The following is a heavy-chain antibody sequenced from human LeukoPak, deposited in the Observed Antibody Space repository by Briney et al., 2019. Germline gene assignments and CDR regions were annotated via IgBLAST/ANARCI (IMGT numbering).Heavy chain of an antibody. CDR2: SNHSGST. V-gene: IGHV4-34*01. CDR1: GGSFSGYY. D-gene: IGHD3-9*01. Sequence: SDTLSLTCAVYGGSFSGYYWSWIRQPPGKGLEWIGESNHSGSTNYNPSLKSRVTISVDTSKNQFSLKLSSVTAADTAVYFCAKQKAAYEILTGYYGYYFDYWGQGTLVTVSS. J-gene: IGHJ4*02. CDR3: AKQKAAYEILTGYYGYYFDY.